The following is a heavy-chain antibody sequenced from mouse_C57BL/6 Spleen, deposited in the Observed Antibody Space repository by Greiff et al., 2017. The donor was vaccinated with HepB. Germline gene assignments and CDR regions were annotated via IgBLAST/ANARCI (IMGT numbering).Heavy chain of an antibody. Sequence: VQLQQSGAELVKPGDSVKMTCKASGYTFTSYWITWVKQRPGQGLEWIGDIYPGSGSNNYNEKFKSKATLTVDTSSSTAYMQLISLTSEDSAVYYCAREESYAMDYWGQGTSVTVSS. CDR2: IYPGSGSN. V-gene: IGHV1-55*01. CDR3: AREESYAMDY. CDR1: GYTFTSYW. J-gene: IGHJ4*01.